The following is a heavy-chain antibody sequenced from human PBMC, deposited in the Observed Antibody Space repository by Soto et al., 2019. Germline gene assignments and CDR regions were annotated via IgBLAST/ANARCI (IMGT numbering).Heavy chain of an antibody. CDR2: ISWNSGSI. CDR3: AKDVSAVLRNNWNYFRYYYGMDV. J-gene: IGHJ6*02. V-gene: IGHV3-9*01. Sequence: EVQLVESGGGLVQPGRSLRLSCAASGFTFDDYAMHWVRQAPGKGLEWVSGISWNSGSIGYADSVKGRFTISRDNAKNSLYLQMNSLRAEDTALYYCAKDVSAVLRNNWNYFRYYYGMDVWGQGTTVTVSS. CDR1: GFTFDDYA. D-gene: IGHD1-7*01.